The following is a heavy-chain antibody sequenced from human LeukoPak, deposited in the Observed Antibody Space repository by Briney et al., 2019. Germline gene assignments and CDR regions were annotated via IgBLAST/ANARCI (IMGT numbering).Heavy chain of an antibody. Sequence: GGSLRLSCAASGFTFSSYWMSWVRQAPGKGLEWVANIKQDGSEKYYVDSVKGRFTISRDNAKNSLYLQMNSLRAEDTAVYYCARGAPYYDSSRFLLYWGQGTLVTVSS. CDR1: GFTFSSYW. CDR2: IKQDGSEK. V-gene: IGHV3-7*01. CDR3: ARGAPYYDSSRFLLY. J-gene: IGHJ4*02. D-gene: IGHD3-22*01.